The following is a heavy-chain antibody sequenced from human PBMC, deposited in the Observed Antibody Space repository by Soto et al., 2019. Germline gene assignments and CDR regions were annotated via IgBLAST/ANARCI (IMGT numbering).Heavy chain of an antibody. Sequence: SETLSLTCDVSGDTISTGGYTWAWIRQPPGKGLEWIGYIYYSGSTNYNPSLKSRVTISVDTSKNQFSLKLSSVTAADTAVYYCARSYDSSGYYRHIGFDYWGQGTLVTVSS. CDR3: ARSYDSSGYYRHIGFDY. J-gene: IGHJ4*02. CDR1: GDTISTGGYT. V-gene: IGHV4-61*08. CDR2: IYYSGST. D-gene: IGHD3-22*01.